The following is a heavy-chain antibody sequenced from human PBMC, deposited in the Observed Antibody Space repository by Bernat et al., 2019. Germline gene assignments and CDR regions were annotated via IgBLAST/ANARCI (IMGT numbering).Heavy chain of an antibody. CDR1: GFTFSNAW. J-gene: IGHJ4*02. V-gene: IGHV3-15*02. CDR3: TTDERITIFGVVQKGSDY. Sequence: EVQLVESGGALVKPGGSLRLSCVVSGFTFSNAWMNWVRQAPGKGLEWVARIRRKADGEATDYAAPVKGRFTISREDPKNTLYLEMNSLKSEDTAVYYCTTDERITIFGVVQKGSDYWGQGTLVTVSS. CDR2: IRRKADGEAT. D-gene: IGHD3-3*01.